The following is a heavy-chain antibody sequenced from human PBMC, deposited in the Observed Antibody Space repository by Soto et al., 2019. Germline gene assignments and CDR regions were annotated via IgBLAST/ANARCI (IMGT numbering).Heavy chain of an antibody. CDR3: ARCSGGSCYSKYFQH. V-gene: IGHV3-23*01. CDR1: GFTFSSYA. Sequence: GGSPRLSCAASGFTFSSYAMSWVRQAPGKGLEWVSAISGSGGSTYYADSVKGRFTISRDNSKNTLYLQMNSLRAEDTAVYYCARCSGGSCYSKYFQHWGQGTLVTVSS. J-gene: IGHJ1*01. D-gene: IGHD2-15*01. CDR2: ISGSGGST.